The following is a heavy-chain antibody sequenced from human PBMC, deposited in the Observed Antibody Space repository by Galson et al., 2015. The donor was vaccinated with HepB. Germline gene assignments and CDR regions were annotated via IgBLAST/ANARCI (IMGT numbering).Heavy chain of an antibody. J-gene: IGHJ4*02. D-gene: IGHD5-24*01. Sequence: SLRLSCAASGFAFSTFGMHWVRQAPGKGLEWVAVISDDGYNKYYVDSVRGRFTISRDNSKNSLYLEMNTLRPDDTAVYYCAKAGWALATTYFFDFWGQGTLVTVSS. CDR2: ISDDGYNK. V-gene: IGHV3-30*18. CDR1: GFAFSTFG. CDR3: AKAGWALATTYFFDF.